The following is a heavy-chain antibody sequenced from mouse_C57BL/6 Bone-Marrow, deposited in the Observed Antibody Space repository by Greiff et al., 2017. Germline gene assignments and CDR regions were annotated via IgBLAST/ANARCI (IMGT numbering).Heavy chain of an antibody. J-gene: IGHJ1*03. CDR2: IDPSDSYT. CDR3: ARGGGNRYFDV. V-gene: IGHV1-69*01. Sequence: QVQLKQPGAELVMPGASVTLSCKASGYTFTSYWMHWVKQRPGQGLEWIGEIDPSDSYTNYNQKFKGKSTLTVDKSSRTASMQLSSLTSEDSAVYYCARGGGNRYFDVWGTGTTVTVSA. CDR1: GYTFTSYW.